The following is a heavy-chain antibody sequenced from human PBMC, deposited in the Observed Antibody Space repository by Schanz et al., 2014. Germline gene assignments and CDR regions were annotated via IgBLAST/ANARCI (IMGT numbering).Heavy chain of an antibody. Sequence: EVQLVESGGGLVQPGGSLRLSCAASGFTFSSYDVFWVRQAPGKGLEWVSAISGRDGSTYYADSVRGRFTISRDNSKNAVFLQMNSLRAEDTAVYYCVRDSFFAFDYCGQGTLVTVSS. CDR2: ISGRDGST. D-gene: IGHD3-3*01. V-gene: IGHV3-23*04. J-gene: IGHJ4*02. CDR3: VRDSFFAFDY. CDR1: GFTFSSYD.